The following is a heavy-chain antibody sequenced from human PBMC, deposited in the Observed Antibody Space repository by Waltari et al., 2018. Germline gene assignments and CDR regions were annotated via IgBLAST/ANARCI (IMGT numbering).Heavy chain of an antibody. CDR3: ARGGVVVAVTDY. CDR1: GGSIRSSSYY. CDR2: IYYSGST. D-gene: IGHD2-15*01. Sequence: QLQLQESGPGLVKPSETLSLTCTVSGGSIRSSSYYCGWIRQPPGKGLAWIGSIYYSGSTDYNPSLKSRVTISVDTSKNQFSLKLSSVTAADTAVYYGARGGVVVAVTDYWGQGTLVTVSS. J-gene: IGHJ4*02. V-gene: IGHV4-39*07.